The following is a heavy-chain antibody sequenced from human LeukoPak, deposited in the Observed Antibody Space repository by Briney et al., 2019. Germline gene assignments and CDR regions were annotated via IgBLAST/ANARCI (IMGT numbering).Heavy chain of an antibody. CDR3: ARGNKVKRELHDAFDI. CDR2: IGTAGDT. D-gene: IGHD1-26*01. Sequence: SGGSLRLFCAASGFTFSSYDMHWVRQATGKGLEWVSAIGTAGDTYYPGSVKGRFTISRENAKNSLYLQMNSLRAGDTAVYYCARGNKVKRELHDAFDIWGQGTMVTVSS. CDR1: GFTFSSYD. J-gene: IGHJ3*02. V-gene: IGHV3-13*01.